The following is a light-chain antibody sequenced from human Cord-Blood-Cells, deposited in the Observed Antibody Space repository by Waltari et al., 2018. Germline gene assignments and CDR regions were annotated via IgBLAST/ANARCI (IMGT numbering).Light chain of an antibody. CDR1: QGIISW. CDR2: AAS. J-gene: IGKJ1*01. CDR3: QQANSFPRT. Sequence: DIQMSQSPSSVSASVRARVTITCRASQGIISWLAWYQQKPGKAPKLLIYAASSLQSGVPSRFSGSGSGTDFTRTISSLQPEDFATYYCQQANSFPRTFGQGTKVEIK. V-gene: IGKV1-12*01.